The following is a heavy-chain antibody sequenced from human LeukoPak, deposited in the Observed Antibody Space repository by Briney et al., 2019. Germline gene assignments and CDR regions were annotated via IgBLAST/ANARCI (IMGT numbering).Heavy chain of an antibody. CDR3: TRPLSSISVVPTLIR. Sequence: GGSLRLSCAASGFTFSGSAMHWVRQASGKGLEWVSRIRSKANSYATAYAASVKGRFTISRDDSKNTAYLQMNSLKTEDTAVYYCTRPLSSISVVPTLIRWGQGTLVTVSS. V-gene: IGHV3-73*01. CDR2: IRSKANSYAT. D-gene: IGHD2-2*01. CDR1: GFTFSGSA. J-gene: IGHJ4*02.